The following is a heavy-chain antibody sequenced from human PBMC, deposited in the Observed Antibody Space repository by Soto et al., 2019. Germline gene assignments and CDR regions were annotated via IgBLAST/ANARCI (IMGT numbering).Heavy chain of an antibody. CDR3: ARSSVRGWSY. CDR2: ITHSGST. J-gene: IGHJ4*02. V-gene: IGHV4-34*01. Sequence: PSETLSLTCAVYGGSFSGYYWTWIRQPPGKGLEWIGEITHSGSTNYNPSLKSRVTISVDTSKNQFSLNLNSVTAADTAVYYCARSSVRGWSYWGPGTLVTVSS. D-gene: IGHD3-10*02. CDR1: GGSFSGYY.